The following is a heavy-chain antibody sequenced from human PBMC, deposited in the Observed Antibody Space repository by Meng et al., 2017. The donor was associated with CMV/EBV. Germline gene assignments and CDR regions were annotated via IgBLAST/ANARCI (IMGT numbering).Heavy chain of an antibody. CDR2: ISHRGDII. Sequence: GESLKISCAASEFSFSDYYMSWIRQAPGKGLEWIAYISHRGDIINYADSVKGRFTISRDNGKNSLYLQMNSLRAEDTAVYYCARDAHFDWLFLGNRYGMDVWGQGTTVTVSS. V-gene: IGHV3-11*04. D-gene: IGHD3-9*01. CDR3: ARDAHFDWLFLGNRYGMDV. CDR1: EFSFSDYY. J-gene: IGHJ6*02.